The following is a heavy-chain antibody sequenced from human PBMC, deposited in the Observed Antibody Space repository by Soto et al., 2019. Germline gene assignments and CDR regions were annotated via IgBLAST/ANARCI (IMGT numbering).Heavy chain of an antibody. CDR3: SKRLGYSMDV. J-gene: IGHJ6*01. Sequence: PLLESGGGLVQPGGSLRLSCAASGFTFSSHDMRWVRQAPGKGLEWVSTIRNSGTRTYYADSVKGRVTISRDNSKNTLYLQMNSLRADDTAIYYCSKRLGYSMDVCGHGTTVTVSS. D-gene: IGHD5-12*01. V-gene: IGHV3-23*01. CDR1: GFTFSSHD. CDR2: IRNSGTRT.